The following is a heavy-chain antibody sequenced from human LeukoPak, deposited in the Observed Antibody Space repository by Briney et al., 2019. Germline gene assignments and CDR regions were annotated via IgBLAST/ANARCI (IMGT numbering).Heavy chain of an antibody. Sequence: GGSLGLSCAASGVSFSTYWMSWVRQAPGKGPEWVANIKQDESEKYYVDSVKGRFTISRDNTKNSLYLQMNSLRVEDTAVYYCASGRQLGRWGQGTLVTVSS. J-gene: IGHJ4*02. CDR1: GVSFSTYW. CDR2: IKQDESEK. V-gene: IGHV3-7*03. CDR3: ASGRQLGR. D-gene: IGHD6-13*01.